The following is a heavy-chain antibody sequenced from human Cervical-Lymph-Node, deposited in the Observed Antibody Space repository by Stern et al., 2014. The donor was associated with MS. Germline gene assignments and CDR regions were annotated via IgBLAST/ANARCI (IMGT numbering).Heavy chain of an antibody. Sequence: QVQLEESGAEVKKPGSSVKVSCKASGGTFSSYTIGWVRQAPGQGLEWMGGIIPMFGIANYAEKFQGRVTITADESTSTAYMDLSTLRSEDTAVYYCARATSDYIWGSYRYLDYWGQGTQVTVSS. CDR2: IIPMFGIA. D-gene: IGHD3-16*02. J-gene: IGHJ4*02. CDR3: ARATSDYIWGSYRYLDY. CDR1: GGTFSSYT. V-gene: IGHV1-69*01.